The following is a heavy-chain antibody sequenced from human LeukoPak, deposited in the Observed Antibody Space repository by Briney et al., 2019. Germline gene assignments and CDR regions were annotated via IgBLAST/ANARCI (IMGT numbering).Heavy chain of an antibody. CDR3: ARAGRVYSSSPFDY. D-gene: IGHD6-6*01. CDR1: GGSISSLY. CDR2: IYYSGST. V-gene: IGHV4-59*12. Sequence: SETLSLTSTVSGGSISSLYWGWIRPPPGEGLEWVGYIYYSGSTNYNPSLKSRVTISVDTSKNQFSLKLSSVTAADTAVYYCARAGRVYSSSPFDYWGQGTLVTVSS. J-gene: IGHJ4*02.